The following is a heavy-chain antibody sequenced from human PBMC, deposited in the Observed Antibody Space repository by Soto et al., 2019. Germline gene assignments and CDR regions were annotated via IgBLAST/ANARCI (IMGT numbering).Heavy chain of an antibody. CDR3: ARGGLQRVLNYYDSSGYWYYGMDV. V-gene: IGHV1-69*13. Sequence: ASVKVSCKASGGTFSSYAISWVRQAPGQGLEWMGGIIPIFGTANYAQKFQGRVTITADESTSTAYMELSSLRPEDTAVYYCARGGLQRVLNYYDSSGYWYYGMDVWGQGTTVTVSS. CDR1: GGTFSSYA. D-gene: IGHD3-22*01. J-gene: IGHJ6*02. CDR2: IIPIFGTA.